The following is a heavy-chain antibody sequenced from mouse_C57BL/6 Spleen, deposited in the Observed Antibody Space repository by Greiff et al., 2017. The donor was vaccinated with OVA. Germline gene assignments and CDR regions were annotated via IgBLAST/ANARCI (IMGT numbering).Heavy chain of an antibody. CDR3: ARGYFDV. V-gene: IGHV3-6*01. CDR2: ISYDGSN. Sequence: DVQLQESGPGLVKPSQSLSLTCSVTGYSITSGYYWNWIRQFPGNKLEWMGYISYDGSNNYNPSRKNRISITRDTSKNQFFLKLNSVTTEDTATYYCARGYFDVWGTGTTVTVSS. J-gene: IGHJ1*03. CDR1: GYSITSGYY.